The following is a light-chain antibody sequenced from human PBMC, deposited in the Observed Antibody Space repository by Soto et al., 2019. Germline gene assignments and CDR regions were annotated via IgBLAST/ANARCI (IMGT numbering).Light chain of an antibody. J-gene: IGLJ2*01. CDR3: SSYAGDYTLI. CDR1: SSDVGGYKY. CDR2: HVS. V-gene: IGLV2-11*01. Sequence: QSALTQPRSVSGSPGQSVTISCTGTSSDVGGYKYVSWSQQHPGKAPKLLIYHVSQRPSGVPDRFSGSKSGNTASLTISGLQAEDEADYYCSSYAGDYTLIFGGGTKVTVL.